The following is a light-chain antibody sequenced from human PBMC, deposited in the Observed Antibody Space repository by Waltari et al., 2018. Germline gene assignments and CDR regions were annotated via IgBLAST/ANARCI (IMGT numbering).Light chain of an antibody. CDR3: QQYNKWPLT. V-gene: IGKV3-15*01. CDR2: GAS. J-gene: IGKJ4*01. Sequence: EIVMTQSPATLSVSPGERATLSCRASQSVTSNLAWYQQKPGQAPRLLIYGASTRATGIPARFRGSGSGTEFTLTISSLQTEDFAVYHCQQYNKWPLTFGGGTKVEI. CDR1: QSVTSN.